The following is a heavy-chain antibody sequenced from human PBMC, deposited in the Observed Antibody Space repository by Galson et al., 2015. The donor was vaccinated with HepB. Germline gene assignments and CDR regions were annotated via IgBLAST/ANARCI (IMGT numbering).Heavy chain of an antibody. J-gene: IGHJ4*02. V-gene: IGHV3-33*01. CDR2: IWYDGSNK. Sequence: SLRLSCAASGFTFSSYGMHWVRQAPGKGLEWVAVIWYDGSNKYYADSVKGRFTISRDNSKNTLYLQMNSLRAEDTAVYYCARDFDLGELSLYFVAGYWGQGTLVTVSS. CDR3: ARDFDLGELSLYFVAGY. D-gene: IGHD3-16*02. CDR1: GFTFSSYG.